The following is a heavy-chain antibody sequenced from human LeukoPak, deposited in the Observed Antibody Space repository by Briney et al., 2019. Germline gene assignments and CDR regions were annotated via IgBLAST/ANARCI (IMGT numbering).Heavy chain of an antibody. CDR1: GFTFSDHA. CDR2: ISGTGGAT. CDR3: AKDRFGWRRGFDS. V-gene: IGHV3-23*01. D-gene: IGHD6-19*01. J-gene: IGHJ4*02. Sequence: GGSLRLSCATSGFTFSDHAMTWVRQPPGKGLEWVSAISGTGGATNYAASVKGRVTISRDNSKNTLYLQMSSLRAEDTALYYCAKDRFGWRRGFDSWGQGTLVTVSS.